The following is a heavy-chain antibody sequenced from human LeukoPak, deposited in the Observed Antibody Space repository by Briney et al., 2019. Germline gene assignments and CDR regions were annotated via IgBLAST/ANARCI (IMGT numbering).Heavy chain of an antibody. V-gene: IGHV3-33*06. J-gene: IGHJ4*02. Sequence: PGRSLRLSCAASGFTFSSYGMHWVRQAPGKGLEWVAVIWYDGGNKYYADSVKGRFTISRDNSKNTLYLQMNSLRAEDTAVYYCAKDGLSAGTTAEHFDYWGQGTLVTVSS. CDR3: AKDGLSAGTTAEHFDY. CDR2: IWYDGGNK. CDR1: GFTFSSYG. D-gene: IGHD1-7*01.